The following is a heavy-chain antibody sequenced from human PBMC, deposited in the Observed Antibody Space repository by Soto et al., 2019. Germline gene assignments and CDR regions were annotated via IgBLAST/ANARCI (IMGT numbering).Heavy chain of an antibody. CDR1: GGSFSGYY. J-gene: IGHJ6*02. CDR2: INHSGST. Sequence: SETLSLTCAVYGGSFSGYYWRWIRQPPGKGLEWIGEINHSGSTNYNPSLKSRVTISVDTSKNQFSLKLSSVTAADTAVYYCARGGPYSSGWRRTRYYYYGMDVWGQGTTVTVSS. D-gene: IGHD6-19*01. V-gene: IGHV4-34*01. CDR3: ARGGPYSSGWRRTRYYYYGMDV.